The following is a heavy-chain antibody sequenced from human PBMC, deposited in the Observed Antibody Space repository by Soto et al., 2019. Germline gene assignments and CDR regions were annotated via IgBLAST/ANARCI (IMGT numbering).Heavy chain of an antibody. J-gene: IGHJ4*02. Sequence: ASVKVSCKASGYTFITYDINWVRQATGQGLEWMGWMNPSNGNAGYAQKFQGRLTMTRNTSISTAYMELSSLRSDDTAVYFCARRKERSGPNYFDPWGQGSLVTVS. CDR2: MNPSNGNA. CDR1: GYTFITYD. CDR3: ARRKERSGPNYFDP. V-gene: IGHV1-8*01. D-gene: IGHD6-25*01.